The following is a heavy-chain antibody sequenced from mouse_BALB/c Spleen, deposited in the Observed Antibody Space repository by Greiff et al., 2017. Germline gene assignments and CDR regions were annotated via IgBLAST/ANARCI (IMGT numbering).Heavy chain of an antibody. CDR1: GYTFTSYW. D-gene: IGHD2-2*01. Sequence: QVQLQQSGAELAKPGASVKMSCKASGYTFTSYWMHWVKQRPGQGLEWIGYINPSTGYTEYNQKFKDKATLTADKSSSTAYMQLSSLTSEDSAVYYCARYGYEYYFDYWGQGTTLTVSS. V-gene: IGHV1-7*01. CDR2: INPSTGYT. CDR3: ARYGYEYYFDY. J-gene: IGHJ2*01.